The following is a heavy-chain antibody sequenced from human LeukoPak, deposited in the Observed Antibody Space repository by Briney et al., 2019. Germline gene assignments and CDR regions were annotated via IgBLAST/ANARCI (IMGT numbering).Heavy chain of an antibody. CDR3: ASLSYYYGSGSYTDY. Sequence: VASVKVSCKASGGTFSSYAISWVRQAPGRGLEWMGRIIPILGIANYAQKFQGRVTITADKSTSTAYMELSSLRSEDTAVYYCASLSYYYGSGSYTDYWGQGTLVTVSS. J-gene: IGHJ4*02. D-gene: IGHD3-10*01. CDR2: IIPILGIA. CDR1: GGTFSSYA. V-gene: IGHV1-69*04.